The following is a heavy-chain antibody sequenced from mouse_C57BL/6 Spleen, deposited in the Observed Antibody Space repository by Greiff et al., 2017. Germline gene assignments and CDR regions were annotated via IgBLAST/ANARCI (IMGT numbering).Heavy chain of an antibody. CDR3: ARSPRFSSYYYGSSYGAMDY. Sequence: QVQLQQSGAELVKPGASVKISCKACGYAFSSYWMNWVKQRPGKGLEWIGQIYPGDGDTNYNGKFKGKATLTADKSSSTAYMQLSSLTSEDSAVYFCARSPRFSSYYYGSSYGAMDYWGQGTSVTVSS. CDR2: IYPGDGDT. D-gene: IGHD1-1*01. J-gene: IGHJ4*01. CDR1: GYAFSSYW. V-gene: IGHV1-80*01.